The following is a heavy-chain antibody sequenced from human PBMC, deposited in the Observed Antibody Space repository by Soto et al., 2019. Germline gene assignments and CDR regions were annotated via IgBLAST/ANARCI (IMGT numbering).Heavy chain of an antibody. CDR1: GYTFTGYY. D-gene: IGHD2-2*01. J-gene: IGHJ3*02. V-gene: IGHV1-2*04. CDR3: ARVVGPTTYCSSTSCYRDDAFDI. Sequence: QVQLVQSGAEVKKPGASVKVSCKASGYTFTGYYMHWVRQAPGQGLAWMGWINPNSGGTNYAQKFQGWVTITRDTSISTAYMELSRLRSDDTAVYYCARVVGPTTYCSSTSCYRDDAFDIWGQGTMVTVSS. CDR2: INPNSGGT.